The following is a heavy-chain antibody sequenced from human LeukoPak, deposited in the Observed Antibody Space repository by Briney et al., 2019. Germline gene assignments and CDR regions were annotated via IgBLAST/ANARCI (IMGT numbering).Heavy chain of an antibody. CDR2: ISSRGGGTT. V-gene: IGHV3-48*02. Sequence: GGSLRLSCAASGFMFSTYSMNWVRQAPGRGLEWVSYISSRGGGTTHYADSVKGRFTISRDNGKNSLYLQMNSLRDEDTAVYYCARGRQALEWLLFYYWGQGTLVTVSS. CDR1: GFMFSTYS. D-gene: IGHD3-3*01. J-gene: IGHJ4*02. CDR3: ARGRQALEWLLFYY.